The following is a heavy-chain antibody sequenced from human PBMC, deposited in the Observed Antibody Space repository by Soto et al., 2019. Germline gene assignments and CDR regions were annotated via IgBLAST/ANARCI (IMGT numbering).Heavy chain of an antibody. CDR1: GGTFSSYT. D-gene: IGHD6-19*01. CDR2: IIPILGIA. CDR3: ARGSSGWLFDY. V-gene: IGHV1-69*02. Sequence: QVQLVQSGAEVKKPGSSVKVSCKASGGTFSSYTISWVRQAPGQGLEWMGRIIPILGIANYAQKFQGRVTITADKSTSTAYMELSSLSSEDTAVYYCARGSSGWLFDYWGQGTLVTVSS. J-gene: IGHJ4*02.